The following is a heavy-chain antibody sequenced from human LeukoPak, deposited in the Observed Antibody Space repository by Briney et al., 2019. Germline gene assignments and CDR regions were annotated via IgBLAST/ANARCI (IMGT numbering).Heavy chain of an antibody. CDR1: GFTFSSYA. V-gene: IGHV3-23*01. Sequence: GGSLRLSCAASGFTFSSYAMTWVRQAPGKGLEGVSIISGSGGTTYYADSVRGRFSISRDNSKNTLYLQMNSLRAEDTAVYYCARVGGRAGYDAFDIWGQGTMVTVSS. CDR3: ARVGGRAGYDAFDI. CDR2: ISGSGGTT. D-gene: IGHD1-26*01. J-gene: IGHJ3*02.